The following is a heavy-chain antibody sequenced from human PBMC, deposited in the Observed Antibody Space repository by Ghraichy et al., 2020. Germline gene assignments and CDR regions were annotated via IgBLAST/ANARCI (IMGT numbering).Heavy chain of an antibody. CDR3: VKRLSDYAVDFDS. D-gene: IGHD3-16*01. CDR1: GFSFSNYA. V-gene: IGHV3-23*01. J-gene: IGHJ4*02. CDR2: ISGAGGAT. Sequence: GESLNISCVASGFSFSNYAMSWVRQAPGGGLEWVSAISGAGGATDYADSVKGRFTISRDNSKNTLYLQMNSLRAEDTALYYCVKRLSDYAVDFDSWGQGTLVTVSS.